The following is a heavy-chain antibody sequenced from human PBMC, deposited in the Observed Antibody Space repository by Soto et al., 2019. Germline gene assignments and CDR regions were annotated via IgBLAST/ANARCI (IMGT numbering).Heavy chain of an antibody. V-gene: IGHV3-23*01. J-gene: IGHJ1*01. CDR1: GFTFSNYG. CDR2: TRASGGGA. CDR3: ARDSDRDYFQH. Sequence: EVQLLESGGTLVQPGGSLRLSCAASGFTFSNYGMSWVRQTPEKGLEWVSGTRASGGGAYYADSVKGRFTISRDNSENTLYLQMNSLRVEDTAVYYCARDSDRDYFQHRGQGTLVTVSS. D-gene: IGHD3-10*01.